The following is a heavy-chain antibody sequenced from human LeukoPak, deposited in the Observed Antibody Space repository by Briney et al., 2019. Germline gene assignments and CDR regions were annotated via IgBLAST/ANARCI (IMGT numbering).Heavy chain of an antibody. D-gene: IGHD3-16*02. CDR1: GGTFSSHA. V-gene: IGHV1-69*13. J-gene: IGHJ4*02. Sequence: SVKVSCKASGGTFSSHAISWVRQAPGQGLEWMGGIIPIFGPANYAQKFQGRVTITADESTSTAYMEMTSLRSEDTAVYYCAKVEHYVWGSYRYCFDYWGQGTLVTVSS. CDR2: IIPIFGPA. CDR3: AKVEHYVWGSYRYCFDY.